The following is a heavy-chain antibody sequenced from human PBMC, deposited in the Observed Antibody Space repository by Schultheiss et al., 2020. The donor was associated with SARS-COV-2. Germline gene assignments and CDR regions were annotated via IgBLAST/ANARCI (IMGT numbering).Heavy chain of an antibody. D-gene: IGHD3-3*01. CDR2: INHSGST. J-gene: IGHJ6*02. CDR3: ARVAMADFWSGYYSFIYYYYGMDV. V-gene: IGHV4-34*01. Sequence: SETLSLTCAVYGGSFSGYYWSWIRQPPGKGLEWIGEINHSGSTNYNPSLKSRVTISVDTSKNQFSLKLSSVTAADTAVYYCARVAMADFWSGYYSFIYYYYGMDVWGQGTTVTVSS. CDR1: GGSFSGYY.